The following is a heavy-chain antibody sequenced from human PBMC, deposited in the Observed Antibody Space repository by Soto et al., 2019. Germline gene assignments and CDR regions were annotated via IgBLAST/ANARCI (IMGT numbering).Heavy chain of an antibody. CDR1: GFTFSSYA. Sequence: EVQLLESGGGLVQPGGSLRLSCAASGFTFSSYAMSWVRQAPGKGLEWVSAISGSGGSTYYADSVKGRFTISRDNSKNTLYLQMNSLRAEVTAVYYCAKDEDCSGGSCYGNWFDPWGQGTLVTVSS. V-gene: IGHV3-23*01. CDR2: ISGSGGST. CDR3: AKDEDCSGGSCYGNWFDP. D-gene: IGHD2-15*01. J-gene: IGHJ5*02.